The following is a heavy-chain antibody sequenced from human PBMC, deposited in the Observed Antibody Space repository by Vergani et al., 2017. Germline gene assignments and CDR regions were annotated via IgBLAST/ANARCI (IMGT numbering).Heavy chain of an antibody. J-gene: IGHJ5*02. V-gene: IGHV1-8*01. Sequence: QEQLVQSGAEVRKPGASVKVSCKAPGYNFTSFAINWVRLATGQGLEWMGWLNPKSGNTAYAAKFQGRITMTRDRYTDTAYMEMKSLRSEDTAIYFCARGVLDSKYRHNWFGPWGQGTVVTVSS. CDR2: LNPKSGNT. CDR3: ARGVLDSKYRHNWFGP. CDR1: GYNFTSFA. D-gene: IGHD3/OR15-3a*01.